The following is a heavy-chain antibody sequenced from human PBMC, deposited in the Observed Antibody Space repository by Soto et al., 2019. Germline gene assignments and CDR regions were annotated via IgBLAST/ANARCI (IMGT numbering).Heavy chain of an antibody. CDR1: GGSISGYY. D-gene: IGHD3-22*01. CDR3: ARDSNDSSGYYFAY. V-gene: IGHV4-59*01. CDR2: IYYSGTT. J-gene: IGHJ4*02. Sequence: PSETLSLTCTVSGGSISGYYWSWIRQPPGKGLEWIGYIYYSGTTNYNPSLKSRVIMSVDTSKNQFSLKLSSVTAADTALYYCARDSNDSSGYYFAYWGQGNLVTVSS.